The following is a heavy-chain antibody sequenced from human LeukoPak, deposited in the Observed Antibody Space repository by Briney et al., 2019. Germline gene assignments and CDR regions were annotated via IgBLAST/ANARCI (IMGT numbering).Heavy chain of an antibody. CDR2: ISYDGSDK. D-gene: IGHD5-18*01. CDR3: AKDRGYSYGS. Sequence: GGSLRLSCAASGFTFSSYGMHWVRLAPGKGLEWVAHISYDGSDKYYGDSVKGRFTISRDNSKNTLNLQMNSLRAEDTALYYCAKDRGYSYGSWGQGTLVTVSS. J-gene: IGHJ5*02. CDR1: GFTFSSYG. V-gene: IGHV3-30*18.